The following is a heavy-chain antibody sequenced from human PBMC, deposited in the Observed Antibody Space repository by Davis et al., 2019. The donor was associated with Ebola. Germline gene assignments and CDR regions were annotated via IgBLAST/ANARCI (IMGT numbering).Heavy chain of an antibody. V-gene: IGHV4-34*01. CDR1: GGSFSGYY. Sequence: MPSETLSLTCAVYGGSFSGYYWSWIRQPPGKELEWIGEINHSGSTNYNPSLKSRVTISVDTSKNQFSLKLSSVTAADTAVYYCARGRRYSYGYWGYWGQGTLVTVSS. CDR2: INHSGST. J-gene: IGHJ4*02. D-gene: IGHD5-18*01. CDR3: ARGRRYSYGYWGY.